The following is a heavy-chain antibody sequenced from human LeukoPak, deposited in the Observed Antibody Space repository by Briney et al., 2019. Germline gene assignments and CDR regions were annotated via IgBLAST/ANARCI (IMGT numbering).Heavy chain of an antibody. Sequence: GSTVKVSCKGSGGTFSSYAISWVRQAPGQGLEWMGRIIPILGIANYAQKFQGRVTITADKSTSTAYMELSSLRSEDTAVYYCARAFLVDTAMVTAGVPDAFDIWGQGTMVTVSS. D-gene: IGHD5-18*01. CDR3: ARAFLVDTAMVTAGVPDAFDI. CDR1: GGTFSSYA. V-gene: IGHV1-69*04. CDR2: IIPILGIA. J-gene: IGHJ3*02.